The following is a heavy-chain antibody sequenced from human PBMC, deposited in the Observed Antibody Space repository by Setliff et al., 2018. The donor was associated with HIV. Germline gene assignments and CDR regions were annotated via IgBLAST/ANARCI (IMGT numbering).Heavy chain of an antibody. CDR2: IYYSGYTNERA. CDR3: ARLSCSSNSCPFDY. Sequence: SETLSLTCNVSGDSIMNYYWSWIRQPPGKGLEWIGYIYYSGYTNERASYNPSLQSRVTISEDTSKNQVSLKLRSVTAADTAVYYCARLSCSSNSCPFDYWVQGTLVTVSS. J-gene: IGHJ4*02. D-gene: IGHD2-2*01. CDR1: GDSIMNYY. V-gene: IGHV4-59*08.